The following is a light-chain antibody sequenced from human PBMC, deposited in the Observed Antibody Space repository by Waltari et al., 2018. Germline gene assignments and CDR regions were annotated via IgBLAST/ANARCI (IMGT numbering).Light chain of an antibody. CDR3: QQYNTYWVT. Sequence: DIQMTQSPVTLSASVGDRVTVTCQARENINNFLAWYQQKPGKAPKLLIYQAATLENGVPSRFSGSGSGTEFTLTISSLQPDDFATYYCQQYNTYWVTFGGGTKVEIK. CDR2: QAA. J-gene: IGKJ4*01. CDR1: ENINNF. V-gene: IGKV1-5*03.